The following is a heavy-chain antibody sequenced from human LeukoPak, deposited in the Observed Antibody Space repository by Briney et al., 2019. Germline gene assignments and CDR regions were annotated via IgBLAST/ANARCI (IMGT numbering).Heavy chain of an antibody. J-gene: IGHJ4*02. CDR2: IYPGDSDT. D-gene: IGHD1-7*01. V-gene: IGHV5-51*01. Sequence: VRQXXGKGLXWMGIIYPGDSDTRYSPSFQGQVTISADKSISTAYLQWSSLKASDTAMYYCARRDYNWNYASLDYWGQGTLVTVSS. CDR3: ARRDYNWNYASLDY.